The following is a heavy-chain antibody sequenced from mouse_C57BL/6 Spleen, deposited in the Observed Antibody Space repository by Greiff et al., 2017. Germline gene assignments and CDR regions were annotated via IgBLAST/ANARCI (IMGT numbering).Heavy chain of an antibody. V-gene: IGHV1-26*01. CDR1: GYTFTDYY. CDR3: ERDYSNPAWFAY. Sequence: VQLKQSGPELVKPGASVKISCKASGYTFTDYYMNWVKQSHGKSLEWIGDINPNNGGTSYNQKFKGKATLTVDKSSSTAYMELRSLTSEDSAVYYCERDYSNPAWFAYWGQGTLVTVSA. D-gene: IGHD2-5*01. J-gene: IGHJ3*01. CDR2: INPNNGGT.